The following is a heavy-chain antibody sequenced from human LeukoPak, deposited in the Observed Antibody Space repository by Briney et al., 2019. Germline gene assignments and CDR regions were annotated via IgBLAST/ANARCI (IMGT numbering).Heavy chain of an antibody. J-gene: IGHJ4*02. CDR1: GFTFSSYN. CDR3: VKDNDDWAFDY. D-gene: IGHD3-9*01. Sequence: PGGSLRLSCAASGFTFSSYNMHWVRQAPGKGLEWVAFIGYDGSRKYYADSVKGRFTISRDNPKNTLYLQMISLRDEDTAIYYCVKDNDDWAFDYWGQGTLVTVSS. CDR2: IGYDGSRK. V-gene: IGHV3-30*02.